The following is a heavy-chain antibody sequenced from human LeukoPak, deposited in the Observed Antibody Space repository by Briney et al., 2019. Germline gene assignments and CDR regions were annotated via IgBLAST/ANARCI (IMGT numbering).Heavy chain of an antibody. CDR3: AKLGYCSGGSCYPFYYYYYYMDV. CDR1: GFTFSSYG. V-gene: IGHV3-33*06. J-gene: IGHJ6*03. CDR2: IWYDGSNK. D-gene: IGHD2-15*01. Sequence: PGRSLRLSCAASGFTFSSYGMHWVRQAPGKGLEWVAVIWYDGSNKYYADSVKGRFTISRDNSKNTLYLQMNSLRAEDTAVYYCAKLGYCSGGSCYPFYYYYYYMDVWGTGTTVTVSS.